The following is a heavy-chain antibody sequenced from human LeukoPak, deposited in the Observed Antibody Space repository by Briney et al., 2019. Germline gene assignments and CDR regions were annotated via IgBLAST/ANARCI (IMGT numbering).Heavy chain of an antibody. CDR1: GFDFVRYG. CDR3: ARGGSIPFEY. D-gene: IGHD3-10*01. Sequence: GGSLRLSCAASGFDFVRYGMHWVRQTPGKGLDWVAFIRHDESLQFYSDSVKGRFTISRDNSKNTLFLQMNSLRAEDTAVYYCARGGSIPFEYWGQGTLVTVSS. CDR2: IRHDESLQ. V-gene: IGHV3-30*02. J-gene: IGHJ4*02.